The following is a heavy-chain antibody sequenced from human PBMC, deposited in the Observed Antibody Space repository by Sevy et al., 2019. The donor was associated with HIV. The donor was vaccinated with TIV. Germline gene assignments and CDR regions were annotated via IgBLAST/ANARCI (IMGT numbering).Heavy chain of an antibody. D-gene: IGHD4-17*01. V-gene: IGHV3-30-3*01. CDR3: ARDVAFTTEYSYGMDV. CDR1: GFMFCSYS. Sequence: GGSLRLSCTASGFMFCSYSVHWVRQAPGKGLEWVAVISYAGSNKYYADSVKGRFTISRDNSKNTLYLQMNSLRAEDTAVYYCARDVAFTTEYSYGMDVWGQGTTVTVSS. J-gene: IGHJ6*02. CDR2: ISYAGSNK.